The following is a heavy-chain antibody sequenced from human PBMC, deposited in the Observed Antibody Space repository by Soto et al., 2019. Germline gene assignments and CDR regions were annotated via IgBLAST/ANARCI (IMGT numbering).Heavy chain of an antibody. V-gene: IGHV1-69*08. CDR3: AREPRGDYGDYVLDY. D-gene: IGHD4-17*01. CDR1: GGTFSSYT. Sequence: QVQLVQSGAEVKKPGSSVKVSCTASGGTFSSYTISWVRQAPGQGLEWMGRIIPILGIANYAQKFQGRVTITADKSTSTAYMELSSLRSEDTAVYYCAREPRGDYGDYVLDYWGQGTLVTVSS. J-gene: IGHJ4*02. CDR2: IIPILGIA.